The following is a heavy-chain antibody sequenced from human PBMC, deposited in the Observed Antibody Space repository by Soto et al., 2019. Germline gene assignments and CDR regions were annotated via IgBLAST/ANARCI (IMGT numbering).Heavy chain of an antibody. CDR1: GGSISSGGYS. CDR2: IYHSGST. Sequence: QLQLQESGSGLVKPSQTLSLTCAVSGGSISSGGYSWSWIRQPPGKGLEWIGYIYHSGSTYYNPSLKSCGTISGNRFQNQFPLKLSSVTAADTAVYYCASSHAGAHITAAVHWGQGTLVTVSS. J-gene: IGHJ4*02. V-gene: IGHV4-30-2*01. CDR3: ASSHAGAHITAAVH. D-gene: IGHD6-13*01.